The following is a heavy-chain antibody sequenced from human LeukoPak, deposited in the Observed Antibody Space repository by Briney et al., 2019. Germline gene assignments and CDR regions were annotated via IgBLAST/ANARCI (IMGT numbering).Heavy chain of an antibody. CDR1: GFTFSTYG. CDR3: AIHPTSMTRMTRGWFDP. J-gene: IGHJ5*02. V-gene: IGHV3-33*01. D-gene: IGHD4-17*01. CDR2: VWYDGSNI. Sequence: GGSLRLSCAASGFTFSTYGMHWVRQAPGEGLEWVAVVWYDGSNIHYVDSVKGRFTISRDNSKSTLYLQMNSLTAEDTAVYYCAIHPTSMTRMTRGWFDPWGQGTLVTVSS.